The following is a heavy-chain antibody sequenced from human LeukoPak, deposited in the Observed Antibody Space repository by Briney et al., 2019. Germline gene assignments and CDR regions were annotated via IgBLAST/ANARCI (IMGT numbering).Heavy chain of an antibody. CDR2: FCGGGGGT. D-gene: IGHD1-7*01. J-gene: IGHJ4*02. CDR3: AKDAGTTGEGGPDY. V-gene: IGHV3-23*01. Sequence: PGGSLRLSCAASGFTFSSYAMSGVRQAPGKGREWVSAFCGGGGGTYYADSVKGRFTISRDNSKNTLYLQINSQRAEDTAIYYCAKDAGTTGEGGPDYWGQGTLVTVSS. CDR1: GFTFSSYA.